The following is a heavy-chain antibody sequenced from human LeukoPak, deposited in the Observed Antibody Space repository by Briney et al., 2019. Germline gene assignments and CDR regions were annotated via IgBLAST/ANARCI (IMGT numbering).Heavy chain of an antibody. CDR2: IIPIFGTA. J-gene: IGHJ4*02. Sequence: GASVKVSCKASGGTFSSYAISWVRQAPGQGLEWMGGIIPIFGTANYAQKFQGRVTITADESTSTAYMELSSLRSEDTAVYYCARERGYGSGSYLFDYWGQGTLATVSS. CDR1: GGTFSSYA. V-gene: IGHV1-69*13. CDR3: ARERGYGSGSYLFDY. D-gene: IGHD3-10*01.